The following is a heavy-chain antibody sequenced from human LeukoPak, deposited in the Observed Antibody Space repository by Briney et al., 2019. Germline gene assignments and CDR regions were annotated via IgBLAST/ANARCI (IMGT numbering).Heavy chain of an antibody. CDR3: ARDSSSWYYFDY. V-gene: IGHV4-38-2*02. Sequence: SETLSLTCTVSGYSISSGYYWGWIRQPPGKGLEWIGSIYHSGSTYYNPSLKSRVTISVDTSKNQFSLKLSSVTAADTAVYYCARDSSSWYYFDYWGQGTLVTVSS. CDR1: GYSISSGYY. J-gene: IGHJ4*02. CDR2: IYHSGST. D-gene: IGHD6-13*01.